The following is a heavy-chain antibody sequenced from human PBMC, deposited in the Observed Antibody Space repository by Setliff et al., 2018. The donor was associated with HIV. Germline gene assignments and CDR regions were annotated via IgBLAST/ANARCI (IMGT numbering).Heavy chain of an antibody. CDR1: GFTFSSYW. D-gene: IGHD3-10*01. J-gene: IGHJ4*02. V-gene: IGHV3-74*01. CDR3: TRESGYYGSGSYYEVLDH. CDR2: VNSDETAR. Sequence: PGGSLRLSCAASGFTFSSYWMHWVRQAPGKGLVWVSRVNSDETARSYADSVKDRFTISRDNAKNTLYLQMNSLTVDDTAVYYCTRESGYYGSGSYYEVLDHWGQGTLVTVSS.